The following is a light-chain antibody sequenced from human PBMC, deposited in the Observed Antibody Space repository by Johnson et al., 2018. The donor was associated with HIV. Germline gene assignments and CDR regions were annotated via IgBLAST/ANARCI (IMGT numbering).Light chain of an antibody. CDR2: ENN. V-gene: IGLV1-51*02. CDR3: GTWDSRLTSYV. CDR1: SSNIGNNY. J-gene: IGLJ1*01. Sequence: QSVLTQPPSVSAAPGQKVTISCSGSSSNIGNNYVSWYQQLPGTAPKLLIYENNKRPSGIPDRFSGYKTGTSATLGITGLQTGDEADYYSGTWDSRLTSYVFGAGTKVTV.